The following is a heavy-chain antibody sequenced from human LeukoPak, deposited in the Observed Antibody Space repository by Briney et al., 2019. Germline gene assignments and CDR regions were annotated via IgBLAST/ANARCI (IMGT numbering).Heavy chain of an antibody. CDR2: INHSGST. CDR1: GGSFSGYY. Sequence: PSETLSLTCAVYGGSFSGYYWSWIRQPPGKGREWIGEINHSGSTNYNPSLKSRVTISVDTSKNQFSLKLSSVTAADTAVYYCARLPYYDILTGYYKHNWFDPWGQGTLVTVSS. D-gene: IGHD3-9*01. J-gene: IGHJ5*02. CDR3: ARLPYYDILTGYYKHNWFDP. V-gene: IGHV4-34*01.